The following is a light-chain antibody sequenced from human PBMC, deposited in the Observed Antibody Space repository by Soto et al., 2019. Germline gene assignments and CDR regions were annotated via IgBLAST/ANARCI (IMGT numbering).Light chain of an antibody. V-gene: IGLV2-14*01. CDR2: EVS. CDR3: SSKTSSSSPFV. Sequence: QSALTQPASVSGSPGQSITISCTGSTSDVGAYNYVSWYKHHPGQAPQLMIYEVSNRPSGVSNRFSGSKSGNTASLTISGLQADDEGDYYCSSKTSSSSPFVFGTGTKLTGL. CDR1: TSDVGAYNY. J-gene: IGLJ1*01.